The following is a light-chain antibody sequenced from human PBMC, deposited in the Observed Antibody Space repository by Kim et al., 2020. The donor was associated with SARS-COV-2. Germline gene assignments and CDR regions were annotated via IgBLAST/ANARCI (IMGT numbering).Light chain of an antibody. V-gene: IGLV7-46*01. Sequence: PGAQVTLTWHTITGEFTRDRYPYWVQQSPGQAPRTWIYHTSKKHSWSPARFSGSLLGDRAALTLSGAQPEDEADYYCLLYYSGDRVFGRGTQLTVL. CDR1: TGEFTRDRY. J-gene: IGLJ3*02. CDR2: HTS. CDR3: LLYYSGDRV.